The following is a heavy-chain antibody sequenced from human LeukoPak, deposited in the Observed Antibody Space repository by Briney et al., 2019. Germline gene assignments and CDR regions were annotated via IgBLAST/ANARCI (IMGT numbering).Heavy chain of an antibody. Sequence: ASVKVSCKASGYTFTGYYMHWVRQAPGQGLEWMGWINPNSGGTKYAQKFQGRVTMTRDTSISTAYMELSRLRSDDTAVYYCARAIKRWLPFDYWGQGTLVTVSS. CDR1: GYTFTGYY. D-gene: IGHD5-12*01. V-gene: IGHV1-2*02. CDR2: INPNSGGT. J-gene: IGHJ4*02. CDR3: ARAIKRWLPFDY.